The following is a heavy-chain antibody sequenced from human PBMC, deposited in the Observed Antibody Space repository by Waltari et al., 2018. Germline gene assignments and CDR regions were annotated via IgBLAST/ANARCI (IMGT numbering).Heavy chain of an antibody. CDR2: IRSKANSYAT. V-gene: IGHV3-73*02. D-gene: IGHD1-26*01. Sequence: EVQLVESGGGLVQPGGSLKLSCAASGFTFSGSAMHWVRQASGKGLEWVGRIRSKANSYATAYAASVKGRFTISRDDSKNTAYLQMNSLKTEDTAVYYCTRLGWEPTTYWGQGTLVTVSS. J-gene: IGHJ4*02. CDR1: GFTFSGSA. CDR3: TRLGWEPTTY.